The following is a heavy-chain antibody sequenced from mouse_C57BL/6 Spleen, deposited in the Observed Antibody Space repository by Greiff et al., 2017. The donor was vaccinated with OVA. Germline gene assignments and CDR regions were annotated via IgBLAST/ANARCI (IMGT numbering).Heavy chain of an antibody. CDR2: IYPRSGNT. V-gene: IGHV1-81*01. D-gene: IGHD2-1*01. CDR3: ARGGIYYGKDYAMDY. J-gene: IGHJ4*01. Sequence: VKLQESGAELARPGASVKLSCKASGYTFTSYGISWVKQRTGQGLEWIGEIYPRSGNTYYNEKFKGKATLTADKSSSTAYMELRSLTSEDSAVYFCARGGIYYGKDYAMDYWGQGTSVTVSS. CDR1: GYTFTSYG.